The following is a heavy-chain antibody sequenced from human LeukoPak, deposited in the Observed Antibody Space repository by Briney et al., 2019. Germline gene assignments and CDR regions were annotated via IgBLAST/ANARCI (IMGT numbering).Heavy chain of an antibody. J-gene: IGHJ6*02. CDR2: IYYSGST. Sequence: SETLSLTCTVSGGSISSSSYYWGWIRQPPGKGLEWIGSIYYSGSTYYNPSLMSRVTISVDTSKNQFSLKLSSVTAADTAVYYCARAVASYESDYYYGMDVWGQGTTVTVSS. CDR3: ARAVASYESDYYYGMDV. CDR1: GGSISSSSYY. D-gene: IGHD5-18*01. V-gene: IGHV4-39*07.